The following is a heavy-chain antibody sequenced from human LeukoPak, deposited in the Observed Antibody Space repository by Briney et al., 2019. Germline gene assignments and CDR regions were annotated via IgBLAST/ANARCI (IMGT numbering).Heavy chain of an antibody. CDR2: INPNSGGT. V-gene: IGHV1-2*02. D-gene: IGHD1-26*01. Sequence: ASVKVSCKASGYTFTGYYMHWVRQAPGQGLEWMGWINPNSGGTNYEQKFQGRVTMTRDTSISTAYMELSRLRSDDTAVYYCARDKAGANFDYWGQGTLVTVSS. J-gene: IGHJ4*02. CDR1: GYTFTGYY. CDR3: ARDKAGANFDY.